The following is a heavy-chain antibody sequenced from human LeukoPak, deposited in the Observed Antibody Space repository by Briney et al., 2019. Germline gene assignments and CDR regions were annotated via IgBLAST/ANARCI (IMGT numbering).Heavy chain of an antibody. D-gene: IGHD3-22*01. CDR3: ARDGSYDSSGYYPDY. CDR1: GYTFTSYY. J-gene: IGHJ4*02. Sequence: ASVKVSCKASGYTFTSYYMHWVRRAPGQGLEWMGIINPSGGSTSYAQKFQGRVTMTRDTSTSTVYMELSSLRSEDTAVYYCARDGSYDSSGYYPDYWGQGTLVTVSS. V-gene: IGHV1-46*01. CDR2: INPSGGST.